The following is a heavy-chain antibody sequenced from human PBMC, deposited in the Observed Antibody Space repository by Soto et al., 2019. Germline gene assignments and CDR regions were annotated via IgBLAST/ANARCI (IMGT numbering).Heavy chain of an antibody. CDR3: AGRQQNYHYKGMNV. V-gene: IGHV3-30*03. CDR1: GISISTYA. J-gene: IGHJ6*02. Sequence: QVQLVESGGGVVQPGRSLTVSCAASGISISTYAMHWVRQAPGKGLEWVAVISQDGSVKYYADSVKGRFTISRDNPKNTLFPQMNSRGADETAGYYCAGRQQNYHYKGMNVGGQGTTVTAS. CDR2: ISQDGSVK. D-gene: IGHD6-13*01.